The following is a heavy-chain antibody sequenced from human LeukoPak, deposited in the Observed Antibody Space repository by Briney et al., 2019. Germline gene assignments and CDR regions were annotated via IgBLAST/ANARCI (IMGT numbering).Heavy chain of an antibody. CDR1: GGTFDNYA. V-gene: IGHV1-69*13. CDR2: IIPIFGTA. Sequence: SVKVSCKASGGTFDNYAISWVRQAPGQGLEWMGGIIPIFGTATYAQKFQGRVTITADESTSTAYMELSSLRSEDTAVYYCARNRGGPSLMATIIWGFDYWGQGTLVTVSS. D-gene: IGHD5-12*01. J-gene: IGHJ4*02. CDR3: ARNRGGPSLMATIIWGFDY.